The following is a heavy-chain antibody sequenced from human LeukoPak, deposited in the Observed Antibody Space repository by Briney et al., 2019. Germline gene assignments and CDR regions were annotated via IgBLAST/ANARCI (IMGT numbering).Heavy chain of an antibody. V-gene: IGHV4-59*01. D-gene: IGHD2-2*01. CDR3: ARDGSPAGYCFDY. CDR2: IYYSGST. Sequence: RSSETLSLTCTVSGGSISSYYWSWIRQPPGKGLEWIGYIYYSGSTNYNPSLKSRVTISVDTSKNQFSLKLSSVTAADTAVYYCARDGSPAGYCFDYWGQGTLVTVSS. J-gene: IGHJ4*02. CDR1: GGSISSYY.